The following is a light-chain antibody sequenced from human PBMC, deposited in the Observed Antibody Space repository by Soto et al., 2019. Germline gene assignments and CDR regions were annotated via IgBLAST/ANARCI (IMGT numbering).Light chain of an antibody. V-gene: IGKV1-33*01. CDR1: QDISNY. CDR3: QQYDNLPYT. Sequence: DIQMTQSPSSLSASVGDRVTITCQASQDISNYLNWYQQKPGKAPKLLIYDASNLETGVPSRFSGSGSGTDFTFTISSLKPEDIATYYCQQYDNLPYTVGQGTKLEIK. J-gene: IGKJ2*01. CDR2: DAS.